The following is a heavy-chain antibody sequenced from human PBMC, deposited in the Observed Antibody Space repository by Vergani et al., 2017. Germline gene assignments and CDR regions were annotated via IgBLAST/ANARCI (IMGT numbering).Heavy chain of an antibody. CDR3: ARGGSIAPPLRGFDP. V-gene: IGHV4-34*01. Sequence: QVQLVESGGGVVQPGRSLRLSCAASGFTFSSYAMSWVRQAPGKGLEWIGEINHSGSTNYNPSLKSRVTISVDTSKNQFSLKLSSVTAADTAVYYCARGGSIAPPLRGFDPWGQGTLVTVSS. CDR1: GFTFSSYA. J-gene: IGHJ5*02. D-gene: IGHD6-13*01. CDR2: INHSGST.